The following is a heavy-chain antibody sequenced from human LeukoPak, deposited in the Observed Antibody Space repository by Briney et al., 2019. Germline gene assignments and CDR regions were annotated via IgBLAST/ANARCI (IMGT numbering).Heavy chain of an antibody. V-gene: IGHV3-49*03. J-gene: IGHJ3*02. CDR1: GFSFGDFA. D-gene: IGHD4-17*01. Sequence: GGSLRLSCLGSGFSFGDFALSWFRQAPGKGLEWVGFIRGKAPGATTEYAASVKGRFSISRDESKTIAYLQMNSLKPEDTAVYYCSRDKYGDYITAFDIWGQGTMVTVSS. CDR2: IRGKAPGATT. CDR3: SRDKYGDYITAFDI.